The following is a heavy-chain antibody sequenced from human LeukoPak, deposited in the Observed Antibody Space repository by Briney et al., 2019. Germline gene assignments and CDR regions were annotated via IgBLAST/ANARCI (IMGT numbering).Heavy chain of an antibody. J-gene: IGHJ4*02. CDR3: ARDGSYYGSGNHDY. D-gene: IGHD3-10*01. CDR2: ISSSSSTI. V-gene: IGHV3-48*01. Sequence: GGSLRLSCAASGFTFSSYSMNWVRQAPGKGLEWVSYISSSSSTIYYADSVKGRFTISRDNAKNSPYLQMNSLRAEDTAVYYCARDGSYYGSGNHDYWGQGTLVTVSS. CDR1: GFTFSSYS.